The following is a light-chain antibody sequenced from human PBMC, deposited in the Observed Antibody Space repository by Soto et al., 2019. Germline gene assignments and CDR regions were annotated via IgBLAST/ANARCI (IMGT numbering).Light chain of an antibody. CDR1: RTVLDSSNNKNY. V-gene: IGKV4-1*01. CDR3: QQYYSSPLT. J-gene: IGKJ4*01. Sequence: DIVMTQSPDSLAVSLGERATINCKSSRTVLDSSNNKNYLAWYQQKPGQPPKLLIYWASTRESGVPDRFSGSGSGTDFTLGISSLQAEDVAIYYCQQYYSSPLTFGGGTKVEIK. CDR2: WAS.